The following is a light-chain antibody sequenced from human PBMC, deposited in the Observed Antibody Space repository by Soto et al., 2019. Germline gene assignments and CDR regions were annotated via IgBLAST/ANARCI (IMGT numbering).Light chain of an antibody. CDR3: QQYNSSLVT. V-gene: IGKV3-20*01. J-gene: IGKJ5*01. Sequence: EIVMTQSACTLSLSPGERATLSWGASQSCRNNYLAWYQQKPGQAPRLVIYGASTRATGIPDRFSGSGSGTDFTLTISRLETEDFAVYYCQQYNSSLVTFGQGTQLDIK. CDR1: QSCRNNY. CDR2: GAS.